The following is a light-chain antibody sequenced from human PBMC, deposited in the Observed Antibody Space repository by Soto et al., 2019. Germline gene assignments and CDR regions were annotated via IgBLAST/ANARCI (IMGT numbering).Light chain of an antibody. V-gene: IGKV3-20*01. CDR2: GAS. CDR1: QSVTSDY. Sequence: EIVLTQSPGTLSLSPGERATLSCRASQSVTSDYLAWYQQKPGQAPRLPIHGASSRATGIPDRFSGSGSGTDFTLTISRLEPEDFAVYYCQQYGRPFGQGTKVEIK. J-gene: IGKJ1*01. CDR3: QQYGRP.